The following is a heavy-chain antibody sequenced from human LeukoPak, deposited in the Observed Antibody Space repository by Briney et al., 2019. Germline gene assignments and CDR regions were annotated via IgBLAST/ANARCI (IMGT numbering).Heavy chain of an antibody. CDR2: IWNDGSHK. CDR1: GFTFSNFG. J-gene: IGHJ4*02. V-gene: IGHV3-33*01. D-gene: IGHD4-17*01. Sequence: PGGSLRLSCAASGFTFSNFGLYWVRQPPGKGLEWVALIWNDGSHKYYDDSVKDRFTISRDNSQSTLHLQMNNWRCKDSAFYYCARDSDEYGDSHIDYWGQGTLVTVSS. CDR3: ARDSDEYGDSHIDY.